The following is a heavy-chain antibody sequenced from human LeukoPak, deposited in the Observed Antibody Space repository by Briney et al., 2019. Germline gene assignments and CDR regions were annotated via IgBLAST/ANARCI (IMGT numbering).Heavy chain of an antibody. D-gene: IGHD6-19*01. CDR1: GFTFDDYG. CDR3: AKSQVTGWYDFDY. Sequence: GGSLRLSCAASGFTFDDYGMTWVRQAPGKGLEWVASIRSDGSDKKYADSVKGQFTISRDNSKSTLNLQMNSLRPEDTAVYYCAKSQVTGWYDFDYWGQGTLVIVSS. V-gene: IGHV3-30*02. J-gene: IGHJ4*02. CDR2: IRSDGSDK.